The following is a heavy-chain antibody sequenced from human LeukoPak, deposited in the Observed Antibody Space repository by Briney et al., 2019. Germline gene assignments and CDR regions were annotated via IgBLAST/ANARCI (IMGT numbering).Heavy chain of an antibody. J-gene: IGHJ6*03. CDR1: RFTFSSYE. CDR2: ISSSGSTI. CDR3: ARDFRAGVRYFDWLLDHYYYMDV. D-gene: IGHD3-9*01. V-gene: IGHV3-48*03. Sequence: GSLRLSCAASRFTFSSYEMNWVRQAPGKGLEWVSYISSSGSTIYYADSVKGRFTISRDNAKNSLYLQMNSLRAEDTAVYYCARDFRAGVRYFDWLLDHYYYMDVWGKGTTVTISS.